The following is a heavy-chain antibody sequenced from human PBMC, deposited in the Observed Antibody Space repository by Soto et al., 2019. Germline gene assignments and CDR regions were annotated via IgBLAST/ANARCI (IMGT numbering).Heavy chain of an antibody. V-gene: IGHV1-2*02. D-gene: IGHD5-12*01. CDR3: TRSTQYSASLAFDF. CDR2: INPDNGGT. Sequence: ASVTVACPAYGYTVTVYFIHWVRLAPGQGLECMGWINPDNGGTVYAQKFQGRITMARDTPVSSVYMELSGLRSGDTAVSYCTRSTQYSASLAFDFWGQGTMVTVSS. CDR1: GYTVTVYF. J-gene: IGHJ4*02.